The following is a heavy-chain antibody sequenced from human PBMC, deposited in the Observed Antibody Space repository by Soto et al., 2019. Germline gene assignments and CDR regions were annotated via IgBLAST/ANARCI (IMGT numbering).Heavy chain of an antibody. J-gene: IGHJ5*01. CDR3: ASSWFGHQVHWFDS. CDR1: GDSVSSNTAA. V-gene: IGHV6-1*01. Sequence: PSQTLSLTCAISGDSVSSNTAAWNWIRQSPSRGLEWLGRTYYRSKWYDDYAESVSSRININPDTSKNQFSLHLNSVTPEDTAIYSCASSWFGHQVHWFDSWGQGTLVTVSS. CDR2: TYYRSKWYD. D-gene: IGHD3-16*01.